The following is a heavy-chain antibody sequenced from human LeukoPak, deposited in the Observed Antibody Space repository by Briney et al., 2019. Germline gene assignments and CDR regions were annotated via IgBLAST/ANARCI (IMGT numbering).Heavy chain of an antibody. J-gene: IGHJ5*02. CDR1: GGSISSYY. CDR2: IYYSGST. CDR3: ARGIAAIWFDP. Sequence: SETLSLTCTVSGGSISSYYWSWIRQPPGKGLEWIGYIYYSGSTNYNPSLKSRVTISVDTSKNQFSLKLSSVTAADTAVYYCARGIAAIWFDPWGQGTQVTVSS. V-gene: IGHV4-59*01. D-gene: IGHD6-6*01.